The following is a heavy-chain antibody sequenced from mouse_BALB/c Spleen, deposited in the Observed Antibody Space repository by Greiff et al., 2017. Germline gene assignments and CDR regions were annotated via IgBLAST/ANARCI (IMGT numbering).Heavy chain of an antibody. CDR1: GFTFSSYG. CDR3: ARDLAPHSYFDV. V-gene: IGHV5-6-3*01. Sequence: EVMLVESGGGLVQPGGSLKLSCAASGFTFSSYGMSWVRQTPDKRLELVATINSNGGSTYYPDSVKGRFTISRDNAKNTLYLQMSSLKSEDTAMYYCARDLAPHSYFDVWGAGTTVTVSS. CDR2: INSNGGST. J-gene: IGHJ1*01.